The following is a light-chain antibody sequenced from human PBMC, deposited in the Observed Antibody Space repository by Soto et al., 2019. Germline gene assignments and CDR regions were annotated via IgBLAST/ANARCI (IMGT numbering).Light chain of an antibody. J-gene: IGKJ4*01. CDR1: QSVSMRF. V-gene: IGKV3-20*01. CDR3: PYYARSPLT. Sequence: EIVLTQSPGTLSLSPGERATLSCRASQSVSMRFLAWYQHKPGQAPRLLMYGASSRATGMPDRFSGTGCGTDLTLFISRLEPEDFTVYYCPYYARSPLTAGGGPTV. CDR2: GAS.